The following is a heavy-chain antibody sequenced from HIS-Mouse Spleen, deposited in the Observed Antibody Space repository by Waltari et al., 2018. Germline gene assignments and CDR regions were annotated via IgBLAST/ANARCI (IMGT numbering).Heavy chain of an antibody. CDR3: ARIAEGYSSGWYAFDY. CDR2: IDWDDDK. Sequence: QVTLRESGPALVKPTQTLTLTCTFSGFSLSSSGMCVSWLLQPPGKVLEWLARIDWDDDKYYSTSLKTRLTISKDTSKNQVVLTMTNMDPVDTATYYCARIAEGYSSGWYAFDYWGQGTLVTVSS. V-gene: IGHV2-70*15. J-gene: IGHJ4*02. D-gene: IGHD6-19*01. CDR1: GFSLSSSGMC.